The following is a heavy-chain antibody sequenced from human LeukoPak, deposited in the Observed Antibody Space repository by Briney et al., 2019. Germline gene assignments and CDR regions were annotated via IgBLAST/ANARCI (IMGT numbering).Heavy chain of an antibody. D-gene: IGHD3-10*01. CDR2: IKGKTDGGTT. CDR1: GFTFSNAW. Sequence: GESLRLSCAASGFTFSNAWMSWVRQAPGKGLEWVGRIKGKTDGGTTDYAAPVKGRFTISRDDSENTLYLQMNCLKTEDTAVYYCTTQMVRGVIITFEGYRGQGTLVPVSS. V-gene: IGHV3-15*01. J-gene: IGHJ4*02. CDR3: TTQMVRGVIITFEGY.